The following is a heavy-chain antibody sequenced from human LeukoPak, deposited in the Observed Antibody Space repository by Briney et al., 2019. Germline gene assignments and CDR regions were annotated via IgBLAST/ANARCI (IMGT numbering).Heavy chain of an antibody. V-gene: IGHV3-53*01. D-gene: IGHD6-6*01. CDR3: ARVSSSSEDYYYYYMDV. J-gene: IGHJ6*03. CDR1: GFTVSSNY. Sequence: GGSLRLSCAASGFTVSSNYMSWVRQAPGKGLEWVSVIYSGGSTYYADSVKGRFTISRDNSKNTLYLQMNSLRAEDTAVYHCARVSSSSEDYYYYYMDVWGKGTTVTVSS. CDR2: IYSGGST.